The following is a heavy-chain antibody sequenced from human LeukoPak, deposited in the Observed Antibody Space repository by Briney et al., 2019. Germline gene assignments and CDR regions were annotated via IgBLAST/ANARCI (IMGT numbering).Heavy chain of an antibody. V-gene: IGHV1-2*02. CDR1: GYTFTGYY. J-gene: IGHJ4*02. CDR2: INPNSGGT. CDR3: ARVQAGTAAMYY. Sequence: ASVKVSCKASGYTFTGYYMHWVRQAPGQGLEWMGWINPNSGGTNYAQKFQGRVTMTRDTSISTAYMELSRLRSDDTAVYYCARVQAGTAAMYYWGQGTLVTVSS. D-gene: IGHD2-2*01.